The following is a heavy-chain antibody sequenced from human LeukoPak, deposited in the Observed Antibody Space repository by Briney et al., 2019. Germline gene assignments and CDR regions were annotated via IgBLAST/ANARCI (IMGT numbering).Heavy chain of an antibody. Sequence: SETLSLTCSVSGGSISSSPYYWGWIRQPPGKGLEWIASINYSGTTYYNSSLRSRVTISVDTSKDQFSLQLSSVTAADTAVYFCARRYGGRDWFDPWGQGTLVTVSS. CDR1: GGSISSSPYY. D-gene: IGHD5-12*01. V-gene: IGHV4-39*07. CDR3: ARRYGGRDWFDP. CDR2: INYSGTT. J-gene: IGHJ5*02.